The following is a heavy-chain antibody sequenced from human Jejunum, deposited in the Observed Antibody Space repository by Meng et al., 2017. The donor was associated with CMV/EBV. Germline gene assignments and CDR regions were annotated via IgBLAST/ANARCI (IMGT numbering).Heavy chain of an antibody. D-gene: IGHD6-13*01. CDR3: AKVESSSWYTD. V-gene: IGHV1-2*02. Sequence: CKASGYTYHVYYIHWLRQAPGQGLEWMGWINPNNDATNYAQKFQGRITRTSDTSINTAFMELSRLRSDDTAVYYCAKVESSSWYTDWGQGTLVTVSS. J-gene: IGHJ4*02. CDR2: INPNNDAT. CDR1: GYTYHVYY.